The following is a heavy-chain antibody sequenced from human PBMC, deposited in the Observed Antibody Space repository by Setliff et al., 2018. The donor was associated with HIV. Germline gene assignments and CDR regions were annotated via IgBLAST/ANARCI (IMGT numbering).Heavy chain of an antibody. CDR2: IKTRADGGAA. V-gene: IGHV3-15*01. D-gene: IGHD3-16*01. J-gene: IGHJ4*02. CDR3: AAVPWGHSSLIIDH. CDR1: GFNFVNAW. Sequence: PGGSLRLSCATSGFNFVNAWMSWVRQAPGKGLECLGRIKTRADGGAADSAEPVKGRFTISRDNAKNSVYLQMHSLRVEDTAVYYCAAVPWGHSSLIIDHWGQGTPVTVSS.